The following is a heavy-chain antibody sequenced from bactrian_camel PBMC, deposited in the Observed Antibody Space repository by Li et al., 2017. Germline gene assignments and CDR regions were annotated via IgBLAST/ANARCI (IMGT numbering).Heavy chain of an antibody. D-gene: IGHD5*01. J-gene: IGHJ4*01. CDR2: INSGGGTT. CDR1: GFTFSSHD. V-gene: IGHV3S40*01. Sequence: VQLVESGGGLVQPGGSLRLSCAASGFTFSSHDMKWVRQAPGKGLEWVSTINSGGGTTYYADSVKGRFTISRDNAKNTLYLQMNGLKAEDTAMYYCAAGRLRGKDWRLPHEYRYRGQGTQVTVS. CDR3: AAGRLRGKDWRLPHEYRY.